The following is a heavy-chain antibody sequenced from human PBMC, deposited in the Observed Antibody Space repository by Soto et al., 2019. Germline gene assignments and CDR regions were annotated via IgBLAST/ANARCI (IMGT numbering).Heavy chain of an antibody. V-gene: IGHV3-9*01. CDR3: AKSASYYYYYYMDV. CDR2: ISWNSGSI. Sequence: GGSLRLSCAASGFTFDDYAIHWVRQAPGKGLEWVSGISWNSGSIGYADSVKGRFTISRDNAKNSLYLQMNSLRAEDTALYYCAKSASYYYYYYMDVWGKGTTVTVSS. J-gene: IGHJ6*03. CDR1: GFTFDDYA.